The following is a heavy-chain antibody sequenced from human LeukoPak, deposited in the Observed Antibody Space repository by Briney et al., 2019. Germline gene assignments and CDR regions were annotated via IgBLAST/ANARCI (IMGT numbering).Heavy chain of an antibody. D-gene: IGHD3-22*01. Sequence: KPSETLSLTCTVSGGSISSYYWSWIRQPPGKGLEWIGYIYYSGSTNYNPSLKSRVTISVDTSKNQFSLKRSSVTAADTAVYYCTGASYDSSGVHWGQGTLVTVSS. CDR2: IYYSGST. CDR3: TGASYDSSGVH. J-gene: IGHJ4*02. V-gene: IGHV4-59*01. CDR1: GGSISSYY.